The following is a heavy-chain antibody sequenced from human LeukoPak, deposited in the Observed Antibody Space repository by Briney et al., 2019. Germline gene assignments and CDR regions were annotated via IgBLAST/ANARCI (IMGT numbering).Heavy chain of an antibody. V-gene: IGHV3-30*02. J-gene: IGHJ4*02. D-gene: IGHD3-22*01. CDR3: ATSYDSSGYWPPHFDY. CDR1: GFTFSSYV. CDR2: IRYDGSNK. Sequence: GGSLRLSCAASGFTFSSYVMHWVRQAPGKGLEWVAFIRYDGSNKYYADSVKGRFTISRDNSKNTLYLQMNSLRAEDTAVYYCATSYDSSGYWPPHFDYWGQGTLVTVSS.